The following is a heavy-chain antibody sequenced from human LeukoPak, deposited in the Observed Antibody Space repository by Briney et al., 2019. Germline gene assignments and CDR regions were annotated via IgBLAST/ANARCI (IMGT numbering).Heavy chain of an antibody. V-gene: IGHV5-51*01. CDR2: IYHGDSDT. Sequence: GGSLEISCKGSGYHFKRYWIGGVRQVPGKGLEGVGIIYHGDSDTRYSPSFQRQVTTSSDNSISTAYLQWSSLKASDTAMYYCARSNGYCSSTSCYTFDYWGQGTLVTVSS. J-gene: IGHJ4*02. CDR1: GYHFKRYW. CDR3: ARSNGYCSSTSCYTFDY. D-gene: IGHD2-2*02.